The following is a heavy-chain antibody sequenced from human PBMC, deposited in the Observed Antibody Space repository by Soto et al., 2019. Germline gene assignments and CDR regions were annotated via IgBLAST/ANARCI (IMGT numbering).Heavy chain of an antibody. CDR2: IYHSGNT. J-gene: IGHJ4*02. CDR1: GGSIRNVY. D-gene: IGHD2-15*01. CDR3: ARAHAPTLPFDY. V-gene: IGHV4-59*01. Sequence: SETLSLTCTVSGGSIRNVYWSWIRQPPGKGLEWIGFIYHSGNTEYNPSLKSRVTISIDTSNNQFSLSLKSVTAADTAVYFCARAHAPTLPFDYWGQGTLVTVSS.